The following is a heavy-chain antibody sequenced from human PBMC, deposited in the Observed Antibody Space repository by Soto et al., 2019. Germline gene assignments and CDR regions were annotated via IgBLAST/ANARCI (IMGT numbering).Heavy chain of an antibody. V-gene: IGHV4-34*01. J-gene: IGHJ4*02. D-gene: IGHD3-22*01. CDR1: GGSFRGYY. Sequence: SETQSLTCAVYGGSFRGYYWSWIRQPPGKGLEWIGEINHSGSTNYNPSLKSRVTISVDTSKNQFSLKLSSVTAADTAVYYCARFGFYDSSGSDYWGQGTLVTVSS. CDR2: INHSGST. CDR3: ARFGFYDSSGSDY.